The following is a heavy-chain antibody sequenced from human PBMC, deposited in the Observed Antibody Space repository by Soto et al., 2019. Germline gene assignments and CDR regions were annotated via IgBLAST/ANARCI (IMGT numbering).Heavy chain of an antibody. J-gene: IGHJ4*02. D-gene: IGHD4-17*01. CDR3: AHAGDYDLLSFDH. V-gene: IGHV2-5*02. CDR1: GFSLTTTSMG. Sequence: QITLKESGPPLVRPAQTLTLTCAFSGFSLTTTSMGVAWIRQPPGKALEWLELIYWDADQGYSPSLKDRLTISKDNSRSRVVLTISNMNPEDTGTYFCAHAGDYDLLSFDHWGPGTLVTVSS. CDR2: IYWDADQ.